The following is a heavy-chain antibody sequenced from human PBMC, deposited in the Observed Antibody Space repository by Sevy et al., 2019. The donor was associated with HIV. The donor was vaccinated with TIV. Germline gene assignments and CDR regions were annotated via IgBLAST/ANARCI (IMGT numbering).Heavy chain of an antibody. CDR2: IKGKIYDGTI. D-gene: IGHD6-13*01. V-gene: IGHV3-15*01. J-gene: IGHJ4*02. Sequence: GGCLRLSCAASGFTFSNAWMSWVRQAPGKGLEWVGRIKGKIYDGTIDYAAPVKGRFSISRDDSKNTLYLHMNSLKTQDTAVYYCTTASWSQEDYYNYWGQGTLVTVSS. CDR1: GFTFSNAW. CDR3: TTASWSQEDYYNY.